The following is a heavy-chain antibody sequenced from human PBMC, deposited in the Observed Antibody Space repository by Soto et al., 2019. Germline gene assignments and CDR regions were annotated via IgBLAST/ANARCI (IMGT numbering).Heavy chain of an antibody. D-gene: IGHD3-22*01. CDR2: ITSGSSSK. J-gene: IGHJ4*02. CDR3: VRDTYYYDSSGPFDD. CDR1: GFTFTSHG. V-gene: IGHV3-48*02. Sequence: GSLRLSCAGSGFTFTSHGMNWVRQAPGKGLEWVSHITSGSSSKYYADSVKGRFTISRDNAKKSVYLQMNSLRDEDTAVYYCVRDTYYYDSSGPFDDWGQGTLVTVSS.